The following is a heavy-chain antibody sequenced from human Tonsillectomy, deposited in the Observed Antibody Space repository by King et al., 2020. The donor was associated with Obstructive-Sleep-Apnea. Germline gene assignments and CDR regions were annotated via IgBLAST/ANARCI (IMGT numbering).Heavy chain of an antibody. V-gene: IGHV3-23*04. D-gene: IGHD1-1*01. J-gene: IGHJ5*02. CDR1: GFTFSSYA. CDR3: AKDLRTANWFDP. Sequence: EVQLVESGGGLVQPGGSLRLSCAASGFTFSSYAMSWVCQAPGKGLDWLSASSGSGVSTYYADSLKGRFTISRDNSKNTLYLQMNSLRAEDTAVYYCAKDLRTANWFDPWGQGTLVTVSS. CDR2: SSGSGVST.